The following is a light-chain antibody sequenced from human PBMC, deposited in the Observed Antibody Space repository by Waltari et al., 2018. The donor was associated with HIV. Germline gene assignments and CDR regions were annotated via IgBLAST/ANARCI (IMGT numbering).Light chain of an antibody. Sequence: VMTQSPLSLPVTPGAPASISCRSRQSLLHRAGYNFLDWYLQKPGQSPQLLIYLGSYRAAGVTDRFSGFGAGTDCKREISRVEAEDVGMYYCMQSLQSLTFGGGTKVEIK. CDR1: QSLLHRAGYNF. CDR2: LGS. V-gene: IGKV2-28*01. CDR3: MQSLQSLT. J-gene: IGKJ4*01.